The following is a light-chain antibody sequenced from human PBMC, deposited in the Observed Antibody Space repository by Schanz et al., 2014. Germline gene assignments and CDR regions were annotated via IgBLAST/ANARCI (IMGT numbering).Light chain of an antibody. CDR2: GTS. CDR3: QQYSNWPPVT. V-gene: IGKV3-15*01. J-gene: IGKJ4*01. Sequence: EIVMTQSPATLSVSPGERATLSCRASQSISSYLAWYQQKPGQAPKLFIYGTSNRATGIPTRFSDSGSGTEFTLTISGLQSEDSAVYYCQQYSNWPPVTFGGGTKGEIK. CDR1: QSISSY.